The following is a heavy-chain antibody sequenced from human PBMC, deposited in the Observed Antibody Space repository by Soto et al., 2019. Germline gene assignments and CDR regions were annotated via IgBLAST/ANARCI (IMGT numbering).Heavy chain of an antibody. Sequence: ASVKVSCKASGYTFTSYAMHWVRQAPGQRLEWMGWINAGNGNTKYSQKFQGRVTITRDTSASTAYMELRSLRSDDTAVYYCAREEAVDAFDIWGQGTMVTVSS. CDR1: GYTFTSYA. J-gene: IGHJ3*02. CDR2: INAGNGNT. V-gene: IGHV1-3*01. CDR3: AREEAVDAFDI.